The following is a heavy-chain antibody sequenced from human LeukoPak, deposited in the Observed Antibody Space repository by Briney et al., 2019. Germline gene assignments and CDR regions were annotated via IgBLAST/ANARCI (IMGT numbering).Heavy chain of an antibody. V-gene: IGHV3-74*01. D-gene: IGHD1-26*01. CDR1: GFTFSSHW. CDR3: TRSPSLGGNYWGFDY. J-gene: IGHJ4*02. CDR2: LSPDGSTS. Sequence: GGSLRLSCAASGFTFSSHWMHWVRQAPGKGLVWVSRLSPDGSTSIYADSVKGRFAVSRDNAKNTLYLEMNTLRADDTAVYYCTRSPSLGGNYWGFDYWGQGTLVTVSS.